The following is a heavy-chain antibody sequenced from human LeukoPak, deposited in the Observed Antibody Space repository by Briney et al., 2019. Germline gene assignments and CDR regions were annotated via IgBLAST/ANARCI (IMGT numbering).Heavy chain of an antibody. V-gene: IGHV3-23*01. J-gene: IGHJ4*02. CDR1: GFTFSSYA. CDR2: ISGSGGST. CDR3: AKHRDDSSGYNPLADY. D-gene: IGHD3-22*01. Sequence: GGSLRLSCAASGFTFSSYAMSWVRQAPGKGLEWVSAISGSGGSTYYADSVKGRFTISRDNSKNTLYLQMNSLRAEDTAVYYCAKHRDDSSGYNPLADYWGQGTLVTVSS.